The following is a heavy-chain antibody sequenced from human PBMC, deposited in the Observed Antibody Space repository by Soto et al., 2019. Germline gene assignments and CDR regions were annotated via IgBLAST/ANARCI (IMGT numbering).Heavy chain of an antibody. CDR1: GYAFTGFY. CDR2: ISPNTGGN. D-gene: IGHD3-3*01. Sequence: QVQLVQSGAEVKKPGASVKVSCKTSGYAFTGFYIHWVRQAPGQGLEWMGWISPNTGGNSYAQKFQGRVTMTRDTSISTAYMELTRLRSDDTAVFYCARVRQPVLDYFDYWGQGTLVTVSS. CDR3: ARVRQPVLDYFDY. V-gene: IGHV1-2*02. J-gene: IGHJ4*02.